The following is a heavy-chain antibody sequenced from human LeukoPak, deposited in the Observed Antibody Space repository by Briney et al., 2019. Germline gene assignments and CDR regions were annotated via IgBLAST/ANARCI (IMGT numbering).Heavy chain of an antibody. CDR3: ARLSRRLVRDCSSTSCWLDY. D-gene: IGHD2-2*01. CDR1: GGPFSGYY. CDR2: INHSGSN. V-gene: IGHV4-34*01. Sequence: PSETLSLTCAVYGGPFSGYYWSWIRQPPGKGLEWIGEINHSGSNNYNPSLKSRVTITVDSSTNQFSLKMRCVTAADTAVYYCARLSRRLVRDCSSTSCWLDYWGQGTLVTVSS. J-gene: IGHJ4*02.